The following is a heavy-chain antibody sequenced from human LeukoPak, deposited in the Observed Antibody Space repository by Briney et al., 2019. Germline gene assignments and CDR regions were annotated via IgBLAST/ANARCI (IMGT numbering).Heavy chain of an antibody. V-gene: IGHV4-59*08. CDR3: ARHGTISSESYFDY. J-gene: IGHJ4*02. CDR1: GGSVSSYY. Sequence: SETLSLTCSISGGSVSSYYWSWIRQSPGKGLEWIGYIHNSGRTNYNPSLKSRVTGFVDTSKNQVSLRLSSVTAADTAVYYCARHGTISSESYFDYWGQGALVTVSS. CDR2: IHNSGRT. D-gene: IGHD1-14*01.